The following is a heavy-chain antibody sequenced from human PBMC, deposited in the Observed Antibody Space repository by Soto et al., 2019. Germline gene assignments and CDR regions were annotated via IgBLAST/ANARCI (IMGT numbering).Heavy chain of an antibody. D-gene: IGHD3-22*01. CDR3: ARAPSYYYDSSGYFDY. V-gene: IGHV3-30-3*01. CDR1: GFTFSSYA. CDR2: ISYDGSNK. J-gene: IGHJ4*02. Sequence: GGSLRLSCAASGFTFSSYAMHWVRQAPGKGLEWVAVISYDGSNKYYADSVKGRFTISRDNSKNTPYLQMNSLRAEDTAVYYCARAPSYYYDSSGYFDYWGQGTLVTVSS.